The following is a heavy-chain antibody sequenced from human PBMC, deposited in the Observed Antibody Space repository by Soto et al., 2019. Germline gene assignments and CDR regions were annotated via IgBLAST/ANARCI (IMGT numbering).Heavy chain of an antibody. D-gene: IGHD3-3*01. J-gene: IGHJ3*02. V-gene: IGHV1-69*01. CDR2: IIPIFGTA. CDR1: GGTFSSYA. Sequence: QVQLVQSGAEVKKPGSSVKVSCKASGGTFSSYAISWVRQAPGQGLEWMGGIIPIFGTANYAQKFQGRVTITADESTSTAYMELSSLRSEDTAVYYCARDIRYYDFWSGYGEDAFDIWGQGTMVTVSS. CDR3: ARDIRYYDFWSGYGEDAFDI.